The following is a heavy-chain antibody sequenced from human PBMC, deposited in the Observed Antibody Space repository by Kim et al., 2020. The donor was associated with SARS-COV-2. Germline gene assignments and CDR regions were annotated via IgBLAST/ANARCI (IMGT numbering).Heavy chain of an antibody. J-gene: IGHJ4*02. V-gene: IGHV1-18*01. CDR3: ARDRRVGAAAGHFDY. CDR1: GYTFTSYG. Sequence: ASVKVSCKASGYTFTSYGISWVRQAPGQGLEWMGWISAYNGNTNYAQKLQGRVTMTTDTSTSTAYMELRSLRSDDTAVYYCARDRRVGAAAGHFDYWGQGTLVTVSS. D-gene: IGHD6-13*01. CDR2: ISAYNGNT.